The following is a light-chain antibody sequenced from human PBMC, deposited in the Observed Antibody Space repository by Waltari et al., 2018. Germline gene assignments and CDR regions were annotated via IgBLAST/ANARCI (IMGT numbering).Light chain of an antibody. V-gene: IGLV2-8*01. CDR3: SSYVGADTAV. J-gene: IGLJ1*01. CDR1: ARDIGAHDS. CDR2: DVN. Sequence: QSALTQPPSASGSPGQSITISCTGSARDIGAHDSVSWYQPHPGKAPKLLLYDVNRRPSVVPFRFSGSKSGNTASLTVSGLQTEDEADYYCSSYVGADTAVFGPGTKVTVL.